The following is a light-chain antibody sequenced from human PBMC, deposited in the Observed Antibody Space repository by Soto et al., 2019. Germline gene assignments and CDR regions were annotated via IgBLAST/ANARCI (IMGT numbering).Light chain of an antibody. V-gene: IGLV1-40*01. CDR2: GNN. CDR1: SSNIGAGYD. CDR3: QSYDTNLSAWV. J-gene: IGLJ3*02. Sequence: QSVLTQPPSVSGAPGQRVTISCTGSSSNIGAGYDVHWYQHLPGTAPKLLIYGNNNRPSGVPYRFSGSKSGTSASLAITGLQAEDEADYYCQSYDTNLSAWVFGGGTKLTVL.